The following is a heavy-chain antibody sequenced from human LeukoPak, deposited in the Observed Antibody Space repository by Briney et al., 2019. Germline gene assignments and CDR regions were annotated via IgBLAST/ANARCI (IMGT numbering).Heavy chain of an antibody. CDR2: IIPIFGTA. D-gene: IGHD3-22*01. CDR3: AGSDYYYDSSYYARGFFDY. Sequence: GATVKVSCKASGYSFVLYGISWVRQAPGQGPEWMGGIIPIFGTANYAQKFQGRVTITADKSTSTAYMELSSLRSEDTAVYYCAGSDYYYDSSYYARGFFDYWGQGTLVTVSS. V-gene: IGHV1-69*06. CDR1: GYSFVLYG. J-gene: IGHJ4*02.